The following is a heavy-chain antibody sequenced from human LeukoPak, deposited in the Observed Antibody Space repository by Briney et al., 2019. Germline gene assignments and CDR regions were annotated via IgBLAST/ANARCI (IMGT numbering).Heavy chain of an antibody. V-gene: IGHV1-2*02. CDR1: GYTFSGYY. Sequence: ASVKVSCKASGYTFSGYYMHWVRQAPGQGLEWMGWINPNSGDTNYAQKFQGRVSMTRDTSINTAYMELSRLRSDDTSVYYCARTLPNSYYGMDVWGQGTTVTVSS. D-gene: IGHD1-26*01. J-gene: IGHJ6*02. CDR2: INPNSGDT. CDR3: ARTLPNSYYGMDV.